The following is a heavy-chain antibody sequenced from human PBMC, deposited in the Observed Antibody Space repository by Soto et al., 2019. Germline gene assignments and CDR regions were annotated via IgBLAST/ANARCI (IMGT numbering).Heavy chain of an antibody. CDR2: INSDGSTT. CDR1: GFTFSRYW. CDR3: ARDNWGSMPDY. D-gene: IGHD7-27*01. V-gene: IGHV3-74*01. J-gene: IGHJ4*02. Sequence: GGSLRLSCAASGFTFSRYWMHWVRQAPGKRPVWVSRINSDGSTTNYADSVEGRFTISRDNAKNTLFLQMNSLSAEDTAVYYCARDNWGSMPDYWGQGTLVTVS.